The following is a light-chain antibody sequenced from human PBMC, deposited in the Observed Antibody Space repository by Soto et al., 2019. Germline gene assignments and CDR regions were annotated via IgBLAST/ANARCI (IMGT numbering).Light chain of an antibody. V-gene: IGLV2-14*01. CDR2: EVS. CDR1: SSDVGRYNY. J-gene: IGLJ1*01. CDR3: CSYTNRATYV. Sequence: QSALAQPASVSGSPGQSITISCTGTSSDVGRYNYVSWYQQHPGKAPKLMTHEVSYRPSGVSSRFSGSKSGNTASLTISGLQAEDEAEYHCCSYTNRATYVFGTGTKVTVL.